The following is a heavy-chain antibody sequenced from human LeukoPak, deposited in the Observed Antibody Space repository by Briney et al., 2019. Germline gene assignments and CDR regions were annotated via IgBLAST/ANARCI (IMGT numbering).Heavy chain of an antibody. CDR3: AKALEAHNFYYYGMDV. CDR1: GFTFSTYA. V-gene: IGHV3-23*01. Sequence: PGGSLRPSCAASGFTFSTYAMSWVRQAPGKGLEWVSTISGSGDSTYYADSVKGRFTISRDNSKNTLYLQMNSLRAEDTAVYYCAKALEAHNFYYYGMDVWGQGTTVTVSS. CDR2: ISGSGDST. D-gene: IGHD1-1*01. J-gene: IGHJ6*02.